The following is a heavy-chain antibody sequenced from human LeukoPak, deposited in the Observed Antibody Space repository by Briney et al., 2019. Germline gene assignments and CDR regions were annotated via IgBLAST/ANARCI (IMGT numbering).Heavy chain of an antibody. D-gene: IGHD3-3*01. CDR2: IDPSDSYI. V-gene: IGHV5-10-1*01. J-gene: IGHJ6*02. Sequence: GESLRISCKGSGYSFTNRWIGWVRQMPGKGLEWMGRIDPSDSYINYSPSSQGHVTISADKSISTAYLQWSSLRASDTAMYYCVRYGLDVWGQGTTVTVPS. CDR1: GYSFTNRW. CDR3: VRYGLDV.